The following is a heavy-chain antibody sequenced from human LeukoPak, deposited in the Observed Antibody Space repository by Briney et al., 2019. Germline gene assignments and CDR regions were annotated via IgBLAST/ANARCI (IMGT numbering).Heavy chain of an antibody. D-gene: IGHD1-26*01. CDR3: ARERVGATHSWFDP. CDR2: IIPIFGTA. V-gene: IGHV1-69*13. J-gene: IGHJ5*02. Sequence: SVKVSCKASGGTFSSYAISWVRQAPGQGLEWMGGIIPIFGTANYAQKFQGRVTITADESTSTAYMELSSLRSEDTAVYYCARERVGATHSWFDPWGQGTLVTVSS. CDR1: GGTFSSYA.